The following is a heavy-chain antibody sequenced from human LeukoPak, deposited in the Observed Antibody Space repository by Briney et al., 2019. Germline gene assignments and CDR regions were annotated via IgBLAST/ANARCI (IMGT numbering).Heavy chain of an antibody. D-gene: IGHD3-10*02. V-gene: IGHV3-11*06. Sequence: PGGSLRLSCAASGFTFSDYYMSWIRQAPGKGLEWVSYISSTSSFTNYADSVKGRFTISRDNAKNSLYLQMNSLRAEDTAVYCCARDVRGYKYWGQGTLVTVSS. CDR3: ARDVRGYKY. CDR1: GFTFSDYY. J-gene: IGHJ4*02. CDR2: ISSTSSFT.